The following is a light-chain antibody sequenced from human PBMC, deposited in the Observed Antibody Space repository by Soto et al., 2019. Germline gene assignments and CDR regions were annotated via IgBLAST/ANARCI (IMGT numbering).Light chain of an antibody. CDR2: ATS. CDR3: HRLNEFPPT. Sequence: PLTQSPSSRSASVGVRVTITCRASQDISGFLAGFQQKPGKAPNLLIYATSTLHSGVPSRFSGSGSGTVFSLIISSLQPEDFATYYGHRLNEFPPTFGGGTKVEI. V-gene: IGKV1-9*01. CDR1: QDISGF. J-gene: IGKJ4*01.